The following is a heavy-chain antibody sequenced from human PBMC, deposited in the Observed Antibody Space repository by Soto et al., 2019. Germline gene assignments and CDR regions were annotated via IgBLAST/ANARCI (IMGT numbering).Heavy chain of an antibody. V-gene: IGHV1-69*08. J-gene: IGHJ4*02. CDR2: IIPILGIA. D-gene: IGHD2-15*01. CDR3: ARDPPSYCSGGSCAFDS. CDR1: GGTFSSYT. Sequence: QVQLVQSGAEVKKPGSSVKVSCKASGGTFSSYTISWVRQAPGQGLEWMGRIIPILGIANYAQKFQGRVTITADKSTSTAYRELSSLRSEDTAVYYCARDPPSYCSGGSCAFDSWGQGTLVTVSS.